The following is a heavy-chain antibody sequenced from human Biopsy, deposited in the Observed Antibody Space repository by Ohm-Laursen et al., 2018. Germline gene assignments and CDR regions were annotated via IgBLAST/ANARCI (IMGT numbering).Heavy chain of an antibody. Sequence: SLRLSCSASGFTFSDYAMHWVRQAPGKGLEWVAIITHDGSKTYYADSVEGRFTISRDQFKSTVYLQLNSLRTEDTAIYYCTKERRGWYFERWGQGTLVTVSS. CDR3: TKERRGWYFER. J-gene: IGHJ4*02. V-gene: IGHV3-30*18. CDR2: ITHDGSKT. D-gene: IGHD6-19*01. CDR1: GFTFSDYA.